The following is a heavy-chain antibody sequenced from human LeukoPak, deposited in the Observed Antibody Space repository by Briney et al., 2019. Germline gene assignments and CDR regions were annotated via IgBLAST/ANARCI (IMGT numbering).Heavy chain of an antibody. CDR3: ARPVSSSWYYYYGMDV. J-gene: IGHJ6*02. V-gene: IGHV3-23*01. CDR1: GFTFSSYA. Sequence: GGSLRLSCAASGFTFSSYAMSWVRQAPGKGLEWVSAISGSGGSTYYADSVKGRFTISRDNSKNTLYLQMNSLRAEDTAVYYCARPVSSSWYYYYGMDVWGQGTTVTVSS. D-gene: IGHD6-13*01. CDR2: ISGSGGST.